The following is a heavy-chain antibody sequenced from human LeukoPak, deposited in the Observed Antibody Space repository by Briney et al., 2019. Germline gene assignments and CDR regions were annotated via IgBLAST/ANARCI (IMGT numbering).Heavy chain of an antibody. CDR1: GFTFSSYG. V-gene: IGHV3-23*01. J-gene: IGHJ4*02. CDR3: AKTNGYYSD. D-gene: IGHD3-22*01. CDR2: ISGSGGTT. Sequence: GGSLRLSCAASGFTFSSYGMNWVRQAPGKGLKWVSGISGSGGTTYYADSVKGRFTISRDNSKNSLSLQVSSLRAEDTAVYYCAKTNGYYSDWGQGTLVTVSS.